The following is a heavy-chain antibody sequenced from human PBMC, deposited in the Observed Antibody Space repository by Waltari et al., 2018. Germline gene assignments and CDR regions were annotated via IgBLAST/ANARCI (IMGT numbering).Heavy chain of an antibody. J-gene: IGHJ6*02. Sequence: QVQLVQSGAEVKKPGASVKVSCKASGYTFTSYAMHWVRQAPGQRLKWMGWINAGNGNTKYSQKFQGRVTITRDTSASTAYMELSSLRSEDTAVYYCARVLRRITMIVVDYYGMDVWGQGTTVTVSS. CDR1: GYTFTSYA. CDR3: ARVLRRITMIVVDYYGMDV. CDR2: INAGNGNT. D-gene: IGHD3-22*01. V-gene: IGHV1-3*01.